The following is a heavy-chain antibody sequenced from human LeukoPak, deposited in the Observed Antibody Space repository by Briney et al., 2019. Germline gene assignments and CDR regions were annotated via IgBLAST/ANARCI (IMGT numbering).Heavy chain of an antibody. CDR3: ARAYDFWSGYYPY. V-gene: IGHV4-39*07. CDR2: IYYSGST. J-gene: IGHJ4*02. D-gene: IGHD3-3*01. CDR1: GGSISSSSYY. Sequence: SETLSLTCTVSGGSISSSSYYWGWIRQPPGKGLEWIGSIYYSGSTYYNPSLKSRVTISVDTSKNQFSLKLSSVTAADTAVYYCARAYDFWSGYYPYWGQGTLVTVSS.